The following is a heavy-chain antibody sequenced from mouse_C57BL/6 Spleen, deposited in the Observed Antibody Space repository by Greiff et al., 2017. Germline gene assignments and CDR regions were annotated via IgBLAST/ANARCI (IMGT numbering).Heavy chain of an antibody. CDR2: INPSNGGT. D-gene: IGHD1-1*01. Sequence: VQLQQPGTELVKPGASVKLSCKASGYTFTSYWMHWVKQRPGQGLEWIGNINPSNGGTNYNEKFKSKATLTVDKSSSTAYMQLSSLTSEDSAVYYCARPDYGSSYVEYFDVWGTGTTVTVSS. CDR1: GYTFTSYW. J-gene: IGHJ1*03. CDR3: ARPDYGSSYVEYFDV. V-gene: IGHV1-53*01.